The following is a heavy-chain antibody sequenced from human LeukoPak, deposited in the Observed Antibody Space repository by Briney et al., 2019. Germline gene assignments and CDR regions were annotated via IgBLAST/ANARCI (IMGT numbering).Heavy chain of an antibody. CDR1: GFTFSTYR. CDR3: ARSSGYCSGGSCYRDC. V-gene: IGHV3-7*05. CDR2: IKQDGSEK. D-gene: IGHD2-15*01. Sequence: GGSLRLSCAASGFTFSTYRMSWVRQAPGKGLEWVANIKQDGSEKYYVDSVKGRFTISRDNAKNSLYLQMNSLRAEDTAVYYCARSSGYCSGGSCYRDCWGQGTLVTVSS. J-gene: IGHJ4*02.